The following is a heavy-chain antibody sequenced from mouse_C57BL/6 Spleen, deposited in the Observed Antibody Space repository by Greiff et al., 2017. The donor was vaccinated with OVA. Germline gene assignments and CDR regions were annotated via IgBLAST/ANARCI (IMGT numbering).Heavy chain of an antibody. V-gene: IGHV1-19*01. CDR3: ARLGWAMDY. CDR1: GYTFTDYY. CDR2: INPYNGGT. D-gene: IGHD2-3*01. Sequence: VQLKESGPVLVKPGASVKMSCKASGYTFTDYYMNWVKQSHGKSLEWIGVINPYNGGTSYNQKFKGKATLTVDKSSSTAYMELNSLTSEDSAVYYCARLGWAMDYWGQGTSVTVSS. J-gene: IGHJ4*01.